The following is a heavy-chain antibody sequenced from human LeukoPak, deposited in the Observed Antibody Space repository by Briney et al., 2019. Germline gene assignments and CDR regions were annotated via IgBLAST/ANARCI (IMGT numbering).Heavy chain of an antibody. J-gene: IGHJ2*01. D-gene: IGHD1-26*01. CDR3: ARGPRSDWYFDL. V-gene: IGHV3-7*04. Sequence: SVKGRFTIFRDNAKNPLSLQMNSLRAEDTAVYYCARGPRSDWYFDLWGRGTLVTVSS.